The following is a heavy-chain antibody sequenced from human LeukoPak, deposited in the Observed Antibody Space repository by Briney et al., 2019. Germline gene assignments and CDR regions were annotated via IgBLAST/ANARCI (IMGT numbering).Heavy chain of an antibody. CDR2: ISAYNGNT. Sequence: GGSLRLSCAASGFTFTSYGISWVRQAPGQGLEWMGWISAYNGNTNYAQKLQGRVTMTTDTSTSTAYMELRSLRSDDTAVYYCARVRPNDAFDIWGQGTMVTVSP. CDR1: GFTFTSYG. J-gene: IGHJ3*02. CDR3: ARVRPNDAFDI. V-gene: IGHV1-18*01.